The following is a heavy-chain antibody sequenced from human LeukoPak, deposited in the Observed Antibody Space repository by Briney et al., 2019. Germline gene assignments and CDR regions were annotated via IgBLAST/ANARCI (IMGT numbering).Heavy chain of an antibody. J-gene: IGHJ4*02. CDR3: ARGLVAVAHFDY. D-gene: IGHD6-19*01. CDR2: ISTSGNTI. Sequence: PGGSLRVSCAASGFTFSSYEMNWVRQAPGKGLEWVSYISTSGNTIYYADSVKGRFTISRGNAKNSLYLQMNSLRAEDTAVYYCARGLVAVAHFDYWGQGTLVTVSS. CDR1: GFTFSSYE. V-gene: IGHV3-48*03.